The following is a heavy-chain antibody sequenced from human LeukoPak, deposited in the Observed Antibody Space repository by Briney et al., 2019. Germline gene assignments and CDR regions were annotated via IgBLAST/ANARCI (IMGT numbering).Heavy chain of an antibody. CDR1: GGSISSGSYY. CDR3: ARESPTRGSGSRPDY. J-gene: IGHJ4*02. V-gene: IGHV4-61*02. Sequence: PSQTLSLTCTVSGGSISSGSYYWSWIRQPAGKGLEWIGRIYTSGSTNYNPSLKSRVTISVDTSKNQFSLKLSSVTAADTAVYYCARESPTRGSGSRPDYWGQGTLVTVSS. CDR2: IYTSGST. D-gene: IGHD3-10*01.